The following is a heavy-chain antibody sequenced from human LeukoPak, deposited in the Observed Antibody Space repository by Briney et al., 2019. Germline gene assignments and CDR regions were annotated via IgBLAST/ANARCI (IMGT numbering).Heavy chain of an antibody. Sequence: GGSLRLSCAASGFTFSTYGMSWVRQAPGKGLEWVSVITGSGGSTYYADSVKGRFTISRDNSKNTLYLQIDSLRVEDTAVYYCARDQLGAVLYFDYWGQGTLVTVSS. D-gene: IGHD1-1*01. CDR2: ITGSGGST. CDR1: GFTFSTYG. CDR3: ARDQLGAVLYFDY. J-gene: IGHJ4*02. V-gene: IGHV3-23*01.